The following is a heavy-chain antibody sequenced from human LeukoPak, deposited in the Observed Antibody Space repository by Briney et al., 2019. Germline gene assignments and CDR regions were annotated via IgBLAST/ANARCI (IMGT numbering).Heavy chain of an antibody. CDR1: GYTFTSYD. D-gene: IGHD3-10*01. J-gene: IGHJ5*02. Sequence: ASVKVSCKASGYTFTSYDINWVRQAPGQGLEWMGWMNPNSGNTGYAQNFQGRVTMTRNTSISAAYMELSSLRSEDAAVYYCASRRGSGWCHHWGQGTLVTVSS. CDR2: MNPNSGNT. V-gene: IGHV1-8*01. CDR3: ASRRGSGWCHH.